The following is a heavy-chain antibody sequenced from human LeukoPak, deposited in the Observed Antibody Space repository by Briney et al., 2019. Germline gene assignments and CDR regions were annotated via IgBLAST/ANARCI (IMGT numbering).Heavy chain of an antibody. D-gene: IGHD3-22*01. CDR1: GFSFSAYW. V-gene: IGHV5-51*01. CDR3: ARRDDSKAFDY. CDR2: IFPGDSVT. J-gene: IGHJ4*02. Sequence: GESLKISCKISGFSFSAYWIAWVRQMPGKGLEWMGIIFPGDSVTTYSPSFQGQVTVSADKSISTAYLQWSNLKASDTAMYYCARRDDSKAFDYWGQGTLVTVSS.